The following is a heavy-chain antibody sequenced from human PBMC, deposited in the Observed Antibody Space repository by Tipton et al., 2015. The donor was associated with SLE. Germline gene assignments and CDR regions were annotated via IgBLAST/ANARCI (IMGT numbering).Heavy chain of an antibody. D-gene: IGHD1-26*01. Sequence: LRLSCAASGFTLSRHEMNWVRQAPGKGLEWIGYMYHSGITNYNPSLYSRVTISVDTSKNQFSLKMNSVTAADTAVYYCARGTPFMEWERNWFDPWGQGTLVTVSS. CDR1: GFTLSRHE. CDR3: ARGTPFMEWERNWFDP. CDR2: MYHSGIT. J-gene: IGHJ5*02. V-gene: IGHV4-59*11.